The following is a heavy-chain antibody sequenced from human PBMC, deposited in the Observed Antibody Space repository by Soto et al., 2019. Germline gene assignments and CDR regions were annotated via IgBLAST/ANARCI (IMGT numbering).Heavy chain of an antibody. D-gene: IGHD3-9*01. J-gene: IGHJ4*02. CDR3: ARVYPYYDILTGYLSRYYFDY. V-gene: IGHV4-34*01. CDR1: GVSFSGYY. CDR2: INHSGST. Sequence: SDTLSLTCAFYGVSFSGYYWSWIRPPPGKGLEWIGEINHSGSTNYNPSLKGRVTISVDTSKNQFSLKLSSVTAADTAVYYCARVYPYYDILTGYLSRYYFDYWGQGTLVTVSS.